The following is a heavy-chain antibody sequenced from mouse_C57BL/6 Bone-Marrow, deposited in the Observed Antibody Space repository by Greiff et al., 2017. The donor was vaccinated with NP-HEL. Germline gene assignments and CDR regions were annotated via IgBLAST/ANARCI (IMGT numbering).Heavy chain of an antibody. D-gene: IGHD2-1*01. V-gene: IGHV5-6*01. CDR1: GFTFSSYG. J-gene: IGHJ2*01. Sequence: EVHLVESGGDLVKPGGSLKLSCAASGFTFSSYGMSWVRQTPDKRLEWVATISSGGSYTYYPDSVKGRFTISRDNAKNTLYLQMSSLKSEDTAMYYCARHVYGNYDFDYWGQGTTLTVSS. CDR3: ARHVYGNYDFDY. CDR2: ISSGGSYT.